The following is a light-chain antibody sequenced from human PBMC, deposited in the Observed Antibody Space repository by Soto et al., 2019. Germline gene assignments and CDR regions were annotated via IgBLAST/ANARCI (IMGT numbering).Light chain of an antibody. CDR2: GNS. CDR3: QSYDSSLSGYV. V-gene: IGLV1-40*01. J-gene: IGLJ1*01. Sequence: QSALTQPPSVSGAPGQRVTISCTGSSSNIGAGYDVHWYQQLPGTAPKLLIYGNSNRPSGVPDRFSGSKSGTSASLAITGLQAEDDDDYYCQSYDSSLSGYVFGTGTKLTVL. CDR1: SSNIGAGYD.